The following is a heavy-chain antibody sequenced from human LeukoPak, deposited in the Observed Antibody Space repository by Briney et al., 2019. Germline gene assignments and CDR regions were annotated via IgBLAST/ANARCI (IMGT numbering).Heavy chain of an antibody. CDR2: MYTSGST. CDR3: ARDPYYYDSSGYV. Sequence: SETLSLTCTVSGGSISSGSYYWSWIRQPAGKGLEWIGRMYTSGSTNYNPSLKSRVTISVDTSKNQFSLKLRSVTAADTAVYYCARDPYYYDSSGYVWGQGTLVTVSS. J-gene: IGHJ4*02. V-gene: IGHV4-61*02. CDR1: GGSISSGSYY. D-gene: IGHD3-22*01.